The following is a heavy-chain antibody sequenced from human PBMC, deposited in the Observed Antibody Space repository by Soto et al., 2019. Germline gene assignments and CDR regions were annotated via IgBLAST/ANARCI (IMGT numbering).Heavy chain of an antibody. CDR2: IIPIFGTA. D-gene: IGHD2-2*01. J-gene: IGHJ6*02. V-gene: IGHV1-69*01. Sequence: QVQLVQSGAEVQKPGSSVKVSCKASGGTFSSYAISWVRQAPGQGLEWMGGIIPIFGTANYAQKFQGRVTITADESTSTAYMELSSLRSEDTAVYYCARGQYQLLDYYYYYGMDVWGQGTTVTVSS. CDR3: ARGQYQLLDYYYYYGMDV. CDR1: GGTFSSYA.